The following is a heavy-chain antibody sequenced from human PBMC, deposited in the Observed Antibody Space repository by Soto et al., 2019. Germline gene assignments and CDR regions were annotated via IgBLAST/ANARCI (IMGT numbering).Heavy chain of an antibody. CDR2: ISSSSSTI. CDR1: GFTFSSYS. D-gene: IGHD2-15*01. V-gene: IGHV3-48*01. CDR3: ARDPTSEGYCSGGSCYPEFDY. J-gene: IGHJ4*02. Sequence: GGSLRLSCAASGFTFSSYSMNWVRQAPGKGLEWVSYISSSSSTIYYADSVKGRFTISRDNAKNSLYLQMNSLRAEDTAVYYCARDPTSEGYCSGGSCYPEFDYWGQGTLVTVSS.